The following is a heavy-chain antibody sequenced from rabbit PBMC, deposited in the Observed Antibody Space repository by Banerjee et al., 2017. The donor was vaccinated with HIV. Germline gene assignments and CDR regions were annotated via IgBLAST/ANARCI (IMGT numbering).Heavy chain of an antibody. CDR1: GFSFSSSDY. CDR3: ARDTGTSFSSYGMDL. D-gene: IGHD7-1*01. Sequence: QEQLLESGGGLVKPGGSLKLSCKASGFSFSSSDYICWVRQAPGKGLEWISCIAGSSSVFTYSATWAKGRFTISKTSSTTVTLQMTSLTVADTATYFCARDTGTSFSSYGMDLWGQGTLVTVS. CDR2: IAGSSSVFT. V-gene: IGHV1S45*01. J-gene: IGHJ6*01.